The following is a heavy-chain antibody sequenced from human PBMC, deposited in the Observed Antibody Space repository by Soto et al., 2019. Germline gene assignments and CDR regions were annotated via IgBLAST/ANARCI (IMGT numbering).Heavy chain of an antibody. D-gene: IGHD3-3*01. V-gene: IGHV4-61*08. CDR2: IYYSGST. CDR3: ARASPRTIFGVVFGDFDI. Sequence: TSETLSLTCTVSGGSFTSGGYYLSWIRQPPGKGLEWIGYIYYSGSTNYNPSLKSRVTISVDTSKNQFSLKLSSVTAADTAVYYCARASPRTIFGVVFGDFDIWGQGTMVTVSS. CDR1: GGSFTSGGYY. J-gene: IGHJ3*02.